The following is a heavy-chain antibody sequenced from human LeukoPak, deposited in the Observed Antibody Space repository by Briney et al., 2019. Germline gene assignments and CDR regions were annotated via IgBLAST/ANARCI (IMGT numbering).Heavy chain of an antibody. Sequence: SETLSLNCTVSGGSISSGDYYWSWIRQPPGKGLEWIGYIYYSGSTYYNPSLKSRVTISVDTSKNQFSLKLSSVTAADTAVYYCARDVRNWNYGRFDPWGQGTLVTVSS. D-gene: IGHD1-7*01. V-gene: IGHV4-30-4*08. CDR2: IYYSGST. J-gene: IGHJ5*02. CDR1: GGSISSGDYY. CDR3: ARDVRNWNYGRFDP.